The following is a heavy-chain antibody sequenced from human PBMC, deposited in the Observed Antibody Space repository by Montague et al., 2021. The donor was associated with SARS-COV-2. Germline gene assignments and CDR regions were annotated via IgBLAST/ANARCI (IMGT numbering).Heavy chain of an antibody. CDR3: AATSGDIVVVVAAYYGMDV. CDR2: ISSSGSTI. J-gene: IGHJ6*02. CDR1: GFTFSSYE. Sequence: SLRLSCAASGFTFSSYEMNWVRQAPGKGPEWVSYISSSGSTIYYADSVKGRFTISRDNAKNSLYLQMNSLRAEDTAVYYCAATSGDIVVVVAAYYGMDVWGQGTTVTVSS. D-gene: IGHD2-15*01. V-gene: IGHV3-48*03.